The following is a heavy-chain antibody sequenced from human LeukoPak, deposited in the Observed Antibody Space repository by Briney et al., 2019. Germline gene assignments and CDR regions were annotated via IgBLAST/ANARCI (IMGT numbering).Heavy chain of an antibody. CDR3: AREFTQRDY. CDR1: GFTFSDYY. J-gene: IGHJ4*02. Sequence: GGSLRLSCVASGFTFSDYYMSWIRQAPGKGLEWVSYISGSDGTIKYAGSVKGRFTISRDNAKNSLYLQMNSLRVEDTAVYYCAREFTQRDYWGQGTLVTVSS. CDR2: ISGSDGTI. V-gene: IGHV3-11*01.